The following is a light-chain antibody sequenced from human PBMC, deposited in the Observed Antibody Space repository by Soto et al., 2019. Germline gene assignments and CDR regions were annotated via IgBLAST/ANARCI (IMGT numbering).Light chain of an antibody. CDR1: QGIRND. CDR2: AAS. J-gene: IGKJ4*01. Sequence: AIQMTQSPSSLSASVGDRVTITCRASQGIRNDLGWYQQKPGKAPRLLIYAASSLQSGVPSRFSGSGSGTDFTLTISRLEPEDFAVYYCQHLPGGFGGGTKVDIK. V-gene: IGKV1-6*01. CDR3: QHLPGG.